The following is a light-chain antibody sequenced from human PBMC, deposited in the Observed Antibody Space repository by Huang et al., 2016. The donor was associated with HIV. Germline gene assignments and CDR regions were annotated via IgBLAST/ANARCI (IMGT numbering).Light chain of an antibody. J-gene: IGKJ1*01. Sequence: DIQLTQSPSSLSASVGDRVTITCRASQTITTYLNWYQQKPGKAPYILIYGASNLQSGVPSRFSGSGSGTDFTLIISGLQPEDFATYYCQQTYTFPAFGRGTKVEIK. CDR1: QTITTY. CDR3: QQTYTFPA. CDR2: GAS. V-gene: IGKV1-39*01.